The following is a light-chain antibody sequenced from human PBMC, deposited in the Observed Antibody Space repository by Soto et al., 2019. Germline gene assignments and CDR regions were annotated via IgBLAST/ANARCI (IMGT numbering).Light chain of an antibody. CDR3: QQYGYSRGNT. J-gene: IGKJ2*01. Sequence: EIVLTQSPGTLSLSPGESATLPCRASQSIGSSFLAWYQQKPGQAPRLLIYGASGRATGIPDRLSGSGSGTDFTLTISRLEPKDFAVYYCQQYGYSRGNTFGQGTKVDIK. CDR2: GAS. V-gene: IGKV3-20*01. CDR1: QSIGSSF.